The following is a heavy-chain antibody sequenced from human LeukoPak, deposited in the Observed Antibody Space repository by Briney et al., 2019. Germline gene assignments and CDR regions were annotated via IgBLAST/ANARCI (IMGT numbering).Heavy chain of an antibody. J-gene: IGHJ4*02. D-gene: IGHD1-26*01. CDR3: ARDQRVSPHSGSYY. CDR2: IIPILGIA. V-gene: IGHV1-69*04. Sequence: HWASVKVSCKASGGTFSSYAISWVRQAPGQGLEWMGRIIPILGIANYAQKFQGRVTITADKSTSTAYMELRSLRSDDTAVYYCARDQRVSPHSGSYYWGQGTLVTVSS. CDR1: GGTFSSYA.